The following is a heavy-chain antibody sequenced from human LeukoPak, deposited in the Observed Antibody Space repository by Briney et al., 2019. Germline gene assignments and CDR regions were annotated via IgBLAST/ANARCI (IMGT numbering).Heavy chain of an antibody. D-gene: IGHD6-6*01. Sequence: QTGGSLRLSCAASGFTFSSYGMHWVRQAPGKGLEWVAVISYDGSNKYYADSVKGRFTISRDNSKNTLYLQMNSLRAEDTAVYYCVVDAFDIWGQGTMVTVSS. J-gene: IGHJ3*02. V-gene: IGHV3-30*03. CDR1: GFTFSSYG. CDR2: ISYDGSNK. CDR3: VVDAFDI.